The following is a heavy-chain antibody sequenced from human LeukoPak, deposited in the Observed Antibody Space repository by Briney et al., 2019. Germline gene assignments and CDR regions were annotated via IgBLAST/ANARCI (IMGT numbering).Heavy chain of an antibody. CDR3: ARGAPGLDY. Sequence: SQTLSLTCAIPGDSVSSNSVTWNWIRQSPSRGLEWLGRTYYRSKWYNDYAVSVKSRITIKPDTSKNQFSLQLNSVTPEDTAVYYCARGAPGLDYWGQGTLVSVSS. J-gene: IGHJ4*02. CDR1: GDSVSSNSVT. V-gene: IGHV6-1*01. CDR2: TYYRSKWYN.